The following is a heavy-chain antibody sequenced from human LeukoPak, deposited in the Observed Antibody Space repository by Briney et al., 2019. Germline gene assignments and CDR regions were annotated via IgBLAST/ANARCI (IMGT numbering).Heavy chain of an antibody. CDR1: GYTFTGYY. CDR2: INPNSGGT. V-gene: IGHV1-2*02. Sequence: ASVKVSCKASGYTFTGYYMHWVRQAPGQGLEWIGWINPNSGGTNYAQKFQGRVTMTRDTSISTAYMELSRLRSDDTAVYYCARSIWLVVNFDYWGQGTLVTVSS. D-gene: IGHD2-15*01. J-gene: IGHJ4*02. CDR3: ARSIWLVVNFDY.